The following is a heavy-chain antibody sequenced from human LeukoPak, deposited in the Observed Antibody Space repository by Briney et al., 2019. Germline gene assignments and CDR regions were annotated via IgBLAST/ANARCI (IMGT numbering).Heavy chain of an antibody. CDR1: GPTFSNSA. Sequence: GGSLRLSCAASGPTFSNSAMSWVRQAPGKGLEWVSTLSGSGITTYYADSVKGRFTISRDNSKNTLYLQMNSLRAEDTAVYYCAKGIYSSGWSYFDYWGHGTLVTVSS. J-gene: IGHJ4*01. V-gene: IGHV3-23*01. CDR3: AKGIYSSGWSYFDY. CDR2: LSGSGITT. D-gene: IGHD6-19*01.